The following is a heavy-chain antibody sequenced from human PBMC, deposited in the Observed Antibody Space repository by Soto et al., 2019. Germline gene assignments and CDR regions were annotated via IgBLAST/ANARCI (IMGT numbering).Heavy chain of an antibody. V-gene: IGHV3-21*01. CDR3: ARINSGWGPLSPYPFDY. D-gene: IGHD6-19*01. Sequence: GGSVRLSCAASGFIFSRSAMNWVRQAPGKGLEWVSSISSSSSYIYYADPVKGRFTISRDNAKNSLYLQMNSLRAEDTAVYYCARINSGWGPLSPYPFDYWGQGALVTVSS. CDR1: GFIFSRSA. CDR2: ISSSSSYI. J-gene: IGHJ4*02.